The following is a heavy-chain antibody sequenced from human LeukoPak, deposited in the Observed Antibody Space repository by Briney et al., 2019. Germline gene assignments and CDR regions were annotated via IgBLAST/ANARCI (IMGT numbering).Heavy chain of an antibody. CDR2: ISYDGSNP. D-gene: IGHD3-16*02. CDR3: AKDHYDYIGGTYRDFDY. V-gene: IGHV3-30*18. CDR1: GFTFSSSG. J-gene: IGHJ4*02. Sequence: SGGSLRLSCAASGFTFSSSGMHWVRQAPSKGLEWVAVISYDGSNPYYADSVKGRFTISRDNSKNTLYLQMNSLRAEDTAVYYCAKDHYDYIGGTYRDFDYWGQGTLVTVSS.